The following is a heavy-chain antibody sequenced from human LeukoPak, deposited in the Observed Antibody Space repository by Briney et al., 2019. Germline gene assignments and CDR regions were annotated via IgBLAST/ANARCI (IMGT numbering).Heavy chain of an antibody. CDR2: ISGSGGST. Sequence: GGSLRLSCAASGFTFSSYAMSWVRQAPGKGLEWVSAISGSGGSTYCADSVKGRFTISRDNSKNTLYLQMNSLRAEDTAVYYCAKTIIVALEAFDIWGQGTMVTVSS. J-gene: IGHJ3*02. CDR3: AKTIIVALEAFDI. D-gene: IGHD5-12*01. V-gene: IGHV3-23*01. CDR1: GFTFSSYA.